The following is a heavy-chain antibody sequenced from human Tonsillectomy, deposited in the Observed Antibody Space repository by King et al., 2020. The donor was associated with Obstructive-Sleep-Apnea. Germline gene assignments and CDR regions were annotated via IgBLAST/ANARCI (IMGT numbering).Heavy chain of an antibody. V-gene: IGHV4-59*01. CDR2: IYYSGST. J-gene: IGHJ6*02. Sequence: VQLQESGPGLVKPSETLSLTCTVSGGSITNYYWSWIRQPPGKGLELIGYIYYSGSTNYNPSLESRVTMSVDTSKNQFSLRLSSVTAADTAVYYCAGESYNSGWYGADYYYYGLDVWGQGTTVIVSS. CDR1: GGSITNYY. CDR3: AGESYNSGWYGADYYYYGLDV. D-gene: IGHD6-19*01.